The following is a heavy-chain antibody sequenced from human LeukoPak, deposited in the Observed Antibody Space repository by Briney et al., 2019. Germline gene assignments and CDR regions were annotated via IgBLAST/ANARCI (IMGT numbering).Heavy chain of an antibody. D-gene: IGHD3-10*01. Sequence: GGSLRLSCAASGFTFSSYSMNWVRQAPGKGLEWVSYISSSSSTIYYADSVKGRFTISRDNAKNSLYLQMNSLRAEDTAVYYCAGDLAIGFGELSAFDYWGQGTLVTVSS. CDR3: AGDLAIGFGELSAFDY. CDR2: ISSSSSTI. CDR1: GFTFSSYS. V-gene: IGHV3-48*04. J-gene: IGHJ4*02.